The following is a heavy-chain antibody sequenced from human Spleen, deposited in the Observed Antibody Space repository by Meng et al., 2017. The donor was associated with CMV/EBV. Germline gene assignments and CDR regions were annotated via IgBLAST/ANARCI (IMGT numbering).Heavy chain of an antibody. CDR3: ARGGGVDCTSSTCYSYNYFDP. CDR1: GNY. Sequence: GNYSNWVRQVRGQGLGWMGWINPRSGDKKYALKSQGRVTLTGDTSIRTAYMELNRLKSGDTAIYYCARGGGVDCTSSTCYSYNYFDPWGQGTLVTVSS. J-gene: IGHJ5*02. V-gene: IGHV1-2*02. CDR2: INPRSGDK. D-gene: IGHD2-2*01.